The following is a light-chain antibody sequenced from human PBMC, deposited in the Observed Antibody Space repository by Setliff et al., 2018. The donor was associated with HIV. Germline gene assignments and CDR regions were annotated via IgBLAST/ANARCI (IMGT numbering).Light chain of an antibody. CDR3: CSYAGSYTFYV. V-gene: IGLV2-11*01. CDR1: SSDVGGYNY. CDR2: DVS. Sequence: SALTQPRSVSGSPGRSVTISCTGTSSDVGGYNYVSWYQQHPGKAPKLMIYDVSERPSGVPDRFSGSKSANTASLTISGLQAEDEADYYCCSYAGSYTFYVFGTGTKVTVL. J-gene: IGLJ1*01.